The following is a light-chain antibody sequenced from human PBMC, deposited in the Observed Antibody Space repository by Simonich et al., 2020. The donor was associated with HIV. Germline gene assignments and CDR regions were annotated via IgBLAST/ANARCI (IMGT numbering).Light chain of an antibody. CDR2: DVS. CDR3: SSYTSTSTRV. CDR1: SNDVGGYNY. Sequence: QSALTQPASVSGSPGQSITISCTGTSNDVGGYNYVSWYHQHPGKAPTLLIYDVSNRPAGVSNRCAGSKSGNTASLTISGLQAEDEADYYCSSYTSTSTRVFGGGTKLTVL. J-gene: IGLJ3*02. V-gene: IGLV2-14*03.